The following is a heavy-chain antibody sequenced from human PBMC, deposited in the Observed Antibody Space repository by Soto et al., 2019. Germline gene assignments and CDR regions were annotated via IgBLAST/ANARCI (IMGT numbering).Heavy chain of an antibody. V-gene: IGHV3-13*01. CDR2: IGTAGDT. J-gene: IGHJ4*02. CDR3: ARVSKGGSLDY. D-gene: IGHD2-15*01. Sequence: PGGYLRLSCAASGFTFSSYDMHWVRQATGKGLEWVSAIGTAGDTYYPGSVKGRFTISRENAKNSFYLQMNSLRAGDTAVYYCARVSKGGSLDYWGQGTLVTVSS. CDR1: GFTFSSYD.